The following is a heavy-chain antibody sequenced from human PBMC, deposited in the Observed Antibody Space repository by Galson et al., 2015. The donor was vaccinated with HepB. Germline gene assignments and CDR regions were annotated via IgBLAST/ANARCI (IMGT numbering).Heavy chain of an antibody. V-gene: IGHV3-21*01. Sequence: SLRLSCAASGFRLSSYSMNWVRQAPGKGLEWVSSIHSSGFYKYYAGSVKGRFTISRDNARNSLYLQMSSLIVEDTAVYYCARENGRQLPLDYWGQGTLVTVSS. CDR2: IHSSGFYK. D-gene: IGHD2-2*01. CDR3: ARENGRQLPLDY. J-gene: IGHJ4*02. CDR1: GFRLSSYS.